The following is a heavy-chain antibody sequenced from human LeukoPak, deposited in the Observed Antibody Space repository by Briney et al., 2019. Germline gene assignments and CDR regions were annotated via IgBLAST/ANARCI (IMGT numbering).Heavy chain of an antibody. CDR3: AKDRSRWWVY. CDR2: ISYDGTKK. V-gene: IGHV3-30-3*02. CDR1: GFTFNNYP. J-gene: IGHJ4*02. Sequence: GGSLRLSCVGSGFTFNNYPLPWVRQAPGKGLEWVAVISYDGTKKFYGESVRGRFTISRDNSKNTLYLQMNSLRAEDTAVYYCAKDRSRWWVYWGQGTLVTVSS. D-gene: IGHD2-15*01.